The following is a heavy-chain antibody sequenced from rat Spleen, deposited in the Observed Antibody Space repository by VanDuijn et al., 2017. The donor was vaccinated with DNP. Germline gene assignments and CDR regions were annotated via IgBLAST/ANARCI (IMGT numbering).Heavy chain of an antibody. J-gene: IGHJ2*01. CDR3: TTLTGRDY. V-gene: IGHV5-20*01. Sequence: EVQLVESGGGLVQPGRSLKLSCAASGFTFSDYYMAWVRQAPTKGLEWVAYISYDGGSTYYGDSVKGRFTISRDNAKSRLYLQMDSLRSEDTAIYYCTTLTGRDYWGQGVMVTVSS. D-gene: IGHD5-1*01. CDR1: GFTFSDYY. CDR2: ISYDGGST.